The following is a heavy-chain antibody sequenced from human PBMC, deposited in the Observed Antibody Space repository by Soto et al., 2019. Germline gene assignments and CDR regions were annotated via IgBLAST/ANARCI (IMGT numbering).Heavy chain of an antibody. CDR2: IYYSGST. V-gene: IGHV4-39*07. D-gene: IGHD5-18*01. CDR3: ARRYGKNAFDI. CDR1: SASISSSSYT. J-gene: IGHJ3*02. Sequence: SETLSLTCTVSSASISSSSYTWGWIRQPPGKGLEWIGSIYYSGSTYYNPSLNSRVTISVDTSKNQFSLKLSSVTAADTAVYYCARRYGKNAFDIWGQGTMVTVSS.